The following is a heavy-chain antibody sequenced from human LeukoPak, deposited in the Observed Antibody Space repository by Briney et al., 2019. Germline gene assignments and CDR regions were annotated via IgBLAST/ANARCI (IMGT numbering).Heavy chain of an antibody. CDR3: ARQRHIVAVPGSFDI. CDR1: GYSISSGYY. D-gene: IGHD2-2*01. CDR2: IYHSGTT. Sequence: SETLSLTCAVSGYSISSGYYWGWVRQPPGKGLEWIGNIYHSGTTYYNPSLKSRVTISVDTSKNQFSLKTTSVTAADTAVYYCARQRHIVAVPGSFDIWGQGTMVTVSS. J-gene: IGHJ3*02. V-gene: IGHV4-38-2*01.